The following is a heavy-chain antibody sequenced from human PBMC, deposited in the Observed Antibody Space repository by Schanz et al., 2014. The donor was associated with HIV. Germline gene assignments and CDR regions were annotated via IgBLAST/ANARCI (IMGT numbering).Heavy chain of an antibody. V-gene: IGHV3-30*03. D-gene: IGHD2-15*01. CDR2: ISYDGSNK. CDR3: ARGGIWEWDQPDFDY. Sequence: QVQLVESGGGVVQPGRSLRLSCAASGFSFINYGMHWVRQAPGKGLEWVAVISYDGSNKYYADSVKGRFTISRDNFKNTLYVQMNSLRAEDTAVYYCARGGIWEWDQPDFDYWGQGTLVTVSS. CDR1: GFSFINYG. J-gene: IGHJ4*02.